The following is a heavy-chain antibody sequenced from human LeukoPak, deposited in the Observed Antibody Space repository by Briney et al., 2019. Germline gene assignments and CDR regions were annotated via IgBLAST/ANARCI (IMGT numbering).Heavy chain of an antibody. CDR1: GGSISSSSYY. V-gene: IGHV4-39*07. Sequence: SETLSLTCTVSGGSISSSSYYWGWIRQPPGKGLEWIGSIYYSGSTYYNPSLKSRVTISVDTSKNQFSLKLSSVTAADTAVYYCASVTTVTTNPFDYWGQGTLVTVSS. CDR3: ASVTTVTTNPFDY. D-gene: IGHD4-17*01. J-gene: IGHJ4*02. CDR2: IYYSGST.